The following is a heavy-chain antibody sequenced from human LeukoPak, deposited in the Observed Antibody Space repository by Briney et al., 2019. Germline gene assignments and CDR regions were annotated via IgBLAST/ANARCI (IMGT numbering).Heavy chain of an antibody. V-gene: IGHV1-8*02. CDR1: GGTFSSYA. CDR3: ATDYYDSSGYYGG. Sequence: GASVKVSCKASGGTFSSYAISWVRQATGQGLEWMGWMNPNSGNTGYAQKFQGRVIMTRNTSISTAYMELSSLRSEDTAVYYCATDYYDSSGYYGGWGQGTLVTVSS. CDR2: MNPNSGNT. D-gene: IGHD3-22*01. J-gene: IGHJ4*02.